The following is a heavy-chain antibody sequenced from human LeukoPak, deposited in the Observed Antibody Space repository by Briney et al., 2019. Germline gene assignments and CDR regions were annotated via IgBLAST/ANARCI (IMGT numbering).Heavy chain of an antibody. J-gene: IGHJ5*02. CDR1: GFTFDDHG. Sequence: GGSLRLSCAASGFTFDDHGMSWVRQAPGKGLEWVSGIKWDGGRTGYADSVKGRFTISRDNAKNSVYLQMNSLRAEDTALYYCARGPTDYYDILTGYYPPYNWFDPWGQGTLVTVSS. D-gene: IGHD3-9*01. V-gene: IGHV3-20*04. CDR2: IKWDGGRT. CDR3: ARGPTDYYDILTGYYPPYNWFDP.